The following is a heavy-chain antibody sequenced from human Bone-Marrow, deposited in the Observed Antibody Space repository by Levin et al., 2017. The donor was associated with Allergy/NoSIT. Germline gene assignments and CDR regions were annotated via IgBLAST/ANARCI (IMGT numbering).Heavy chain of an antibody. CDR2: IHETGST. CDR3: AREYYMDV. J-gene: IGHJ6*03. V-gene: IGHV4-38-2*02. Sequence: SQTLSFTCAVSGYSISSDYYWGWIRQPPGKGLEWIGNIHETGSTKYNPSLKSRVTISVDTSKNQFSLQLNSVTAADTAVYFCAREYYMDVWGKGTTVTVSS. CDR1: GYSISSDYY.